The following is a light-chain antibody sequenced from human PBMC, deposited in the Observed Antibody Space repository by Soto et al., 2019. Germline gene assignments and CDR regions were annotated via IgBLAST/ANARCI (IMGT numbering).Light chain of an antibody. Sequence: EVVLTQSPGTLSLSPGERATLSCRASQRINNKYLAWYQQKHGQAPRLLIYGASNRATGIPDRFSGSGSGTDFTLINRRLEPEDLAVYYCQQYDLSLTFGPGTKVETK. V-gene: IGKV3-20*01. J-gene: IGKJ3*01. CDR2: GAS. CDR3: QQYDLSLT. CDR1: QRINNKY.